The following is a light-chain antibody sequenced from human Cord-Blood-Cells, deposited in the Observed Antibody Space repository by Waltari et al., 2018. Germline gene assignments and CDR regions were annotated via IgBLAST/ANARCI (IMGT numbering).Light chain of an antibody. CDR3: CSYAGSSTYV. CDR1: SSDVGSYNL. V-gene: IGLV2-23*01. Sequence: QSALTQPASVSGSPGQSITISCSGTSSDVGSYNLVSWYQPRPGKAPKLMIYEGSKRPSGVSNRFSGSKSGNTASLTISGRQAEDEADYYCCSYAGSSTYVFGTGTKVTVL. CDR2: EGS. J-gene: IGLJ1*01.